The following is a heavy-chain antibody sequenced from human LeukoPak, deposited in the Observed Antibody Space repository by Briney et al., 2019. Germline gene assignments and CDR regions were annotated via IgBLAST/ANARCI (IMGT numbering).Heavy chain of an antibody. CDR2: ISSSSSTI. CDR1: GFTFSSYS. CDR3: AKDAQIYSTYDWRWFDP. J-gene: IGHJ5*02. V-gene: IGHV3-48*01. D-gene: IGHD4-11*01. Sequence: GGSLRLSCAASGFTFSSYSMNWVRQAPGKGLEWVSYISSSSSTIYYADSVKGRFTISRDNAKNSLYLQMNSLRAEDTAVYYCAKDAQIYSTYDWRWFDPWGQGTLVTVSS.